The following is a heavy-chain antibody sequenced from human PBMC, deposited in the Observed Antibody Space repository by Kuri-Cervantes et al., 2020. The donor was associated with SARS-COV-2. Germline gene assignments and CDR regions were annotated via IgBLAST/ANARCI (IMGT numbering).Heavy chain of an antibody. D-gene: IGHD5-18*01. Sequence: GESLKISCAASGLTLNSYSVNWVRQAPGKGLEWVSAISGSGGSTYYADSVKGRFTISRDNSKNTLYLQMNSLRAEDTAVYYCAKNGYSYGYCVYWGQGTLVTVSS. CDR2: ISGSGGST. CDR3: AKNGYSYGYCVY. CDR1: GLTLNSYS. V-gene: IGHV3-23*01. J-gene: IGHJ4*02.